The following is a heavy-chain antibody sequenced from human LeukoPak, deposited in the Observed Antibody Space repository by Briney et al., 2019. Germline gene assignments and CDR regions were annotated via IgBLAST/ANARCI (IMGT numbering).Heavy chain of an antibody. D-gene: IGHD5-24*01. Sequence: PGGSLRLSCAASGFTFSSYAMSWVRQAPGKGLEWVGRIKSKTDGGTTDYAAPVKGRFTISRDDSKNTLYLQMNSLKTEDTAVYYCTTGFPEMATSPADYWGQGTLVTVSS. CDR2: IKSKTDGGTT. V-gene: IGHV3-15*01. CDR1: GFTFSSYA. CDR3: TTGFPEMATSPADY. J-gene: IGHJ4*02.